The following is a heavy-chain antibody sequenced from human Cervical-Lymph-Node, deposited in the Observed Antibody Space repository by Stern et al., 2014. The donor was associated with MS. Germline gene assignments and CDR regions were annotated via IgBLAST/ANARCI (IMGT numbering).Heavy chain of an antibody. V-gene: IGHV3-7*01. D-gene: IGHD6-25*01. J-gene: IGHJ4*02. CDR3: ARGYGSGY. CDR1: GFTFGGYW. Sequence: EVQLVESGGGLVRPGESLRLSCVVSGFTFGGYWMTWVRQAPGKGLEWVANIKYDGSEKNYVDSVKGRFTISRDNAKNSLYLQMNSLRVEDTAVYFCARGYGSGYWGQGTRVTVSS. CDR2: IKYDGSEK.